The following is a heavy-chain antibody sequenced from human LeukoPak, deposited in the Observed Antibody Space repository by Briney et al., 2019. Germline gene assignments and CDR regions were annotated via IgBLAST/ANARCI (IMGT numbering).Heavy chain of an antibody. V-gene: IGHV1-3*01. CDR1: GYTLTSYA. CDR2: INAGNGNT. D-gene: IGHD3-10*01. Sequence: AAVKVSCMASGYTLTSYAMHWVRQAPGQRREWMGWINAGNGNTKYSQKFQGRVTITRDTSASTAYMELRSLRSEDTAVYYCARDLPTYYYGSGSYGDFDYWGQGTLVTVCS. J-gene: IGHJ4*02. CDR3: ARDLPTYYYGSGSYGDFDY.